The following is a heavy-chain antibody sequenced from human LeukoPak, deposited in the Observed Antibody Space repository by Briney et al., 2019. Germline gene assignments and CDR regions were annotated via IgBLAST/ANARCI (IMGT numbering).Heavy chain of an antibody. D-gene: IGHD5-24*01. J-gene: IGHJ4*02. Sequence: PGGSLRLSCAASGFTVSSNYMSWVRQAPGKGLEWVSVIYSGGSTYYADSVKGRFTISRDNSKNTLYLQMNSLRAEYTAVYYCARVEMATMNFDYWGQGTLVTVSS. CDR1: GFTVSSNY. V-gene: IGHV3-53*01. CDR2: IYSGGST. CDR3: ARVEMATMNFDY.